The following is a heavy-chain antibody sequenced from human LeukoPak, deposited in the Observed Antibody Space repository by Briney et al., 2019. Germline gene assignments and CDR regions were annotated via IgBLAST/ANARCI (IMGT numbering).Heavy chain of an antibody. CDR3: ARDELGVGAFDI. J-gene: IGHJ3*02. D-gene: IGHD1-7*01. V-gene: IGHV3-48*01. CDR1: GFTFSSYS. Sequence: GGSLRLSCAASGFTFSSYSMNWVRQAPGKGLEWVSYISSSSSTIYYADSVKGRFTISRDSAKNSLYLQMNSLGAEDTAVYYCARDELGVGAFDIWGQGTMVTVSS. CDR2: ISSSSSTI.